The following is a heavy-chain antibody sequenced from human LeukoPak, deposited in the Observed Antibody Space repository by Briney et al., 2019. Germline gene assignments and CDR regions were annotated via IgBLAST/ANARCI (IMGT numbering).Heavy chain of an antibody. CDR1: GGTFSSYA. D-gene: IGHD3-9*01. J-gene: IGHJ4*02. Sequence: GASVKVSCKASGGTFSSYAISWVRQAPGQGLEWMGRIIPILGIANYAQKFQGRVTITADKSTSTAYMELSSLRSEDTAVYYCARDPPYYDIFRTKGHQNAYYFDYWGQGTLVTVSS. CDR2: IIPILGIA. CDR3: ARDPPYYDIFRTKGHQNAYYFDY. V-gene: IGHV1-69*04.